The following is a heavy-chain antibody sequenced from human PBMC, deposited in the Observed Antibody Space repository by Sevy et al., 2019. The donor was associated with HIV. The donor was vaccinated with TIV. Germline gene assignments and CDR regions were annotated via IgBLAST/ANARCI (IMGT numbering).Heavy chain of an antibody. V-gene: IGHV3-21*01. CDR2: ISRSSTYI. CDR3: ARDSGYTGYD. CDR1: GFTFSTYS. Sequence: ESLKISCATSGFTFSTYSMNWVRQAPGKGLEWVSSISRSSTYIYYTDSVKGRFTLSRDNARNSLYLQMNSLRVDDTAVYYCARDSGYTGYDWGQGTLVTVSS. D-gene: IGHD5-12*01. J-gene: IGHJ4*02.